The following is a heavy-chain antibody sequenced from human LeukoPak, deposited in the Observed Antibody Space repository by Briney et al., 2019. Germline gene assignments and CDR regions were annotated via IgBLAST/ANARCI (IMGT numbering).Heavy chain of an antibody. Sequence: SVKVSCKASGGTFSSYAISWVRQAPGQGLEWMGRIIPIFGIANYAQKFQGRVTITADKSTGTAYMELSSLRSEDTAVYYCARDQATITHSVPKLDYWGQGTLVTVSS. CDR2: IIPIFGIA. J-gene: IGHJ4*02. V-gene: IGHV1-69*04. CDR3: ARDQATITHSVPKLDY. CDR1: GGTFSSYA. D-gene: IGHD5-24*01.